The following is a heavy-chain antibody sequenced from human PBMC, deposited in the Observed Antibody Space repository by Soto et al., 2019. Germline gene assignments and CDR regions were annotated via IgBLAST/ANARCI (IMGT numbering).Heavy chain of an antibody. D-gene: IGHD6-13*01. V-gene: IGHV4-30-2*01. CDR1: GGSISNGGYS. Sequence: SETLSLTCAVSGGSISNGGYSWSWIRQPPGKGLEWIGYMYHSGSTYYNPSLKSRVTISIDRSKNQFSLKLSSVTAADTAVYYCARGAAAGISPFDYWGQGTLVTVS. J-gene: IGHJ4*02. CDR2: MYHSGST. CDR3: ARGAAAGISPFDY.